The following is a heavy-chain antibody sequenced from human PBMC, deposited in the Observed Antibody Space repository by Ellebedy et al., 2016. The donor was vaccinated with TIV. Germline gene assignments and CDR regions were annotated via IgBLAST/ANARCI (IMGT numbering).Heavy chain of an antibody. Sequence: GESLKISCAASGFTFSSYSMNWVRQAPGKGLEWVSYISSSSSTIYYADSVKGRFTISRDNAKNSLYLQMNSLRAEDTAVYYCARDPIAVAGTNEPVDYWGQGTLVTVSS. CDR2: ISSSSSTI. J-gene: IGHJ4*02. CDR3: ARDPIAVAGTNEPVDY. V-gene: IGHV3-48*04. CDR1: GFTFSSYS. D-gene: IGHD6-19*01.